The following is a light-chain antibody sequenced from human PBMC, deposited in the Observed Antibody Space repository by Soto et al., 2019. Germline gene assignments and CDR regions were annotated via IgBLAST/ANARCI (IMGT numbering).Light chain of an antibody. CDR1: QTISSSY. CDR2: GAS. J-gene: IGKJ2*01. Sequence: EIVLTQSPGTLSLSPGERATLSCRASQTISSSYLAWYQQKPGQAPRLLIFGASRRATDIPDRFSGSGSGTDFTLTISRLQPEDFAVYYCQHYDSSPPKYTFGQGTKLEIK. CDR3: QHYDSSPPKYT. V-gene: IGKV3-20*01.